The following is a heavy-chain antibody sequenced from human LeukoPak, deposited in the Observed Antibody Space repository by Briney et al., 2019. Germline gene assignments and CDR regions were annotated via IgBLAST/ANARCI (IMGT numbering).Heavy chain of an antibody. CDR1: GYTFTGYY. J-gene: IGHJ4*02. CDR3: AREYYYGSGSYYLFEY. CDR2: INPNSGGT. Sequence: ASVKVSCKASGYTFTGYYMHWVRQAPGQGLEWMGWINPNSGGTNYAQKFQGRVTMTRDTSISTAYMELSRLRSDDTAVYYCAREYYYGSGSYYLFEYWGQGTLVTVSS. D-gene: IGHD3-10*01. V-gene: IGHV1-2*02.